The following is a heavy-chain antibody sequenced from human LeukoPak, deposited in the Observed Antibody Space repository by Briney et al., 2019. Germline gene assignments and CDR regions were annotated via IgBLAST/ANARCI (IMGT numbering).Heavy chain of an antibody. CDR3: AKKTGYSSGWNQDY. V-gene: IGHV3-30*18. CDR1: GFTFSSYV. D-gene: IGHD6-19*01. J-gene: IGHJ4*02. CDR2: ISSDENNK. Sequence: GGSLRLSRAASGFTFSSYVMHWVRQAPGKGLEWVALISSDENNKYHADSVRGRFTISRDNSKNTLFLQMNSLRPEDTAVYYCAKKTGYSSGWNQDYWGQGTLVTVSS.